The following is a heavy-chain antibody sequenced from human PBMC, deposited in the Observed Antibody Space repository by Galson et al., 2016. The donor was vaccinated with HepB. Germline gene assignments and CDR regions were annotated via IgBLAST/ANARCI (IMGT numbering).Heavy chain of an antibody. Sequence: SVKVSCKASEYTFTGYYMHWVRQAPGQGLEWMGWISPNSGATNYAQNFQGWVTMTRDTSISTAYMELSRLRSDDTAVYYCAISYTGWYGGVFDYWGQGTLVTVSS. D-gene: IGHD6-19*01. CDR1: EYTFTGYY. CDR3: AISYTGWYGGVFDY. CDR2: ISPNSGAT. J-gene: IGHJ4*02. V-gene: IGHV1-2*04.